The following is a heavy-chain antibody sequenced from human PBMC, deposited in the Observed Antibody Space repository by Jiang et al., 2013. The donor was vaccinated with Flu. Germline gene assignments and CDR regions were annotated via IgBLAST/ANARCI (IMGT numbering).Heavy chain of an antibody. CDR3: ARESVGAFDY. J-gene: IGHJ4*02. CDR2: IYYSGST. V-gene: IGHV4-59*01. D-gene: IGHD1-26*01. Sequence: GPGLVKPSETLSLTCTVSGGSISSYYWSWIRQPPGKGLEWIGYIYYSGSTNYNPSLKSRVTISVDTSKNQFSLKLSSVTAADTAVYYCARESVGAFDYWGQGTLVTVSS. CDR1: GGSISSYY.